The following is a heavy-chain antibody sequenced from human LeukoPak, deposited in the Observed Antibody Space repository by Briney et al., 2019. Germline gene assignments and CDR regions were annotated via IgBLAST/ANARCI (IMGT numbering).Heavy chain of an antibody. Sequence: GGSLRLSCAASGFTFSIYEMNWVRQAPGKGLEWVSFISGSGSTIHFADSVKGRFTISRDNAKNSLYLQMNGLRGEDTAVYYCARGRWFDPWGQGTLVTVSS. V-gene: IGHV3-48*03. CDR3: ARGRWFDP. CDR2: ISGSGSTI. J-gene: IGHJ5*02. CDR1: GFTFSIYE.